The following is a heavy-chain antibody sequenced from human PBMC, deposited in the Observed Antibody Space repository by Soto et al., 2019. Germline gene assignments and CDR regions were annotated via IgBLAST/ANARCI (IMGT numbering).Heavy chain of an antibody. V-gene: IGHV4-30-2*01. D-gene: IGHD5-18*01. CDR1: GGSISSGGYS. CDR3: ARGSEDVDTAMTFDY. Sequence: SETLSLTCAVSGGSISSGGYSWSWIRQPPGKGLEWIGYIYHSGSTYYNPSLKSRVTISVDRSKNQFSLKLSSVTAADTAVYYCARGSEDVDTAMTFDYWGQGTLVTVSS. CDR2: IYHSGST. J-gene: IGHJ4*02.